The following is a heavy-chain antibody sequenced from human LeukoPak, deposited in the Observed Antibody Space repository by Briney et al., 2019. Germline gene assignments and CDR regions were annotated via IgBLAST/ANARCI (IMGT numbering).Heavy chain of an antibody. V-gene: IGHV1-18*01. Sequence: ASVKVSCKASGYTFTSYGISWVRQAPGQGLEWMGWISAYNGNTNYAQKLQGRVTMTTDTSTSTGYMELRSLRSDDTAVYYCARDLSKNYYYGSGSYYKREDYNWFDPWGQGTLVTVSS. D-gene: IGHD3-10*01. J-gene: IGHJ5*02. CDR1: GYTFTSYG. CDR3: ARDLSKNYYYGSGSYYKREDYNWFDP. CDR2: ISAYNGNT.